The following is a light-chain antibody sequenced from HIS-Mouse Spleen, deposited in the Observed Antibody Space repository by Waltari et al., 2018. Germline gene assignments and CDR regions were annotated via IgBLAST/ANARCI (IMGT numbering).Light chain of an antibody. CDR2: EDS. V-gene: IGLV3-10*01. CDR3: YSTDSSGNHRV. CDR1: ALPKKY. J-gene: IGLJ2*01. Sequence: SYELTQPPSVSVSPGQTARITCQGDALPKKYAYWYQQKSGQAPVLVIYEDSKRPSGIPERFSGSSSGTMATLTISGAQVEDEADYYCYSTDSSGNHRVFGGGTKLTVL.